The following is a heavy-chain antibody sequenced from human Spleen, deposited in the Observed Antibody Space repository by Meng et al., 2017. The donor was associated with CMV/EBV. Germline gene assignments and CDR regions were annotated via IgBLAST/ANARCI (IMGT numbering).Heavy chain of an antibody. D-gene: IGHD2-2*01. CDR2: FSSSGSTT. Sequence: GESLKISCAASGFTFSDHYMSWIRQAPGKGLEWVSYFSSSGSTTYHADSVKGRFTISRDNAKNSLYLQMSSLRAEDTAVYYCARRVDYCSSISCAYYFDYWGQGTLVTVSS. CDR3: ARRVDYCSSISCAYYFDY. J-gene: IGHJ4*02. V-gene: IGHV3-11*04. CDR1: GFTFSDHY.